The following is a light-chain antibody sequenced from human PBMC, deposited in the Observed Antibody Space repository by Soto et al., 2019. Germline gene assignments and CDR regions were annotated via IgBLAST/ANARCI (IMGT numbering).Light chain of an antibody. Sequence: ETVMSQSPVTLSVSPGERATLSCRASQSVSSNLAWYQQKPGQAPRLLIYGASTRATGIPFRFWGSGSGTEFTLTISSVEPEDFAVYYCQQRSNWPPSYTFGQGTKVDIK. CDR3: QQRSNWPPSYT. CDR1: QSVSSN. J-gene: IGKJ2*01. CDR2: GAS. V-gene: IGKV3-15*01.